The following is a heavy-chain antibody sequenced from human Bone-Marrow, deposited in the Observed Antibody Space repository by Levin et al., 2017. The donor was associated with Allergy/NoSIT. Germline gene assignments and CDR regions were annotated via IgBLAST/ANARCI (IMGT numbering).Heavy chain of an antibody. CDR1: GVSFHGFF. CDR3: VRGRIAAQKRGTSRRGTLAFDY. D-gene: IGHD6-25*01. V-gene: IGHV4-34*01. J-gene: IGHJ4*02. CDR2: ILQSGDT. Sequence: SQTLSLTCAVYGVSFHGFFWTWIRQSPGKGLEWIGEILQSGDTNYNPSLKSRVTISFDTSKNQFSLRVTSLTAADTAVYYCVRGRIAAQKRGTSRRGTLAFDYWGQGTPVTVAS.